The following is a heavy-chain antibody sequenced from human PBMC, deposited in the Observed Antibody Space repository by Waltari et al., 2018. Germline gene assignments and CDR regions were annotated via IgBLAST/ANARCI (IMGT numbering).Heavy chain of an antibody. CDR3: AREGSHLTTVNDF. CDR1: GYTFSAYY. Sequence: LVQSGAEVKKPGASVRVPCKPSGYTFSAYYIHWVRQATGQGLEWMGWINPRNGETKYTQTFHGRVTLTRDTSINTAYMELSSLIFDDTAVYYCAREGSHLTTVNDFWGQGTLVIVSS. CDR2: INPRNGET. J-gene: IGHJ4*02. V-gene: IGHV1-2*02. D-gene: IGHD4-4*01.